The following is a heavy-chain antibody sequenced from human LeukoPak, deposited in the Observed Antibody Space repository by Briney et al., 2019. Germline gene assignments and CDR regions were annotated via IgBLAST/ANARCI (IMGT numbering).Heavy chain of an antibody. J-gene: IGHJ4*02. Sequence: GGSLRLSRAASGFAFTSYDMHWVRQAPGKGLEWVAVISGGGDIKIYADSVKGRFTISRDTAKNTLYLQMNSLRAEDTAVYYCARDGRSGNFDKWGQGTLVSVSS. CDR3: ARDGRSGNFDK. D-gene: IGHD1-26*01. V-gene: IGHV3-30-3*01. CDR2: ISGGGDIK. CDR1: GFAFTSYD.